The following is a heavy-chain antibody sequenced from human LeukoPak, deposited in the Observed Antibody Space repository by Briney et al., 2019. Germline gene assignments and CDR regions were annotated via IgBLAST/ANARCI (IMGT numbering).Heavy chain of an antibody. Sequence: SETLSLTCTVSGGSISSGSYYWSWIRQPAGKGLEWIGRIYTSGSTNYNPSLKSRVTISVDTSKNQFSLKPSSVTAADTAVYYCASDYYDSSGYFSLGYWGQGTLVTVSS. CDR1: GGSISSGSYY. CDR2: IYTSGST. V-gene: IGHV4-61*02. J-gene: IGHJ4*02. CDR3: ASDYYDSSGYFSLGY. D-gene: IGHD3-22*01.